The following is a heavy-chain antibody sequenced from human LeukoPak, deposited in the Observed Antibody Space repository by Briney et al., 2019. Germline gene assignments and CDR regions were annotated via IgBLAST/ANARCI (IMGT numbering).Heavy chain of an antibody. V-gene: IGHV3-21*01. J-gene: IGHJ3*02. CDR1: GFTFSTSA. CDR2: IDWDSSHI. Sequence: GGSLTLSCAASGFTFSTSAMNWVRQVPGKGLEWVSSIDWDSSHIYYAASVKGRFTISRDNAKNSAFLQMNSLRAEDTAIYYCATISAQTFDIWGQGTLVSVSS. D-gene: IGHD5-24*01. CDR3: ATISAQTFDI.